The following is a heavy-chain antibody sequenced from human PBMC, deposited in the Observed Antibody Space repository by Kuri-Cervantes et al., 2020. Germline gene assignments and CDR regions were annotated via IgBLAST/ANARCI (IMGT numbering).Heavy chain of an antibody. V-gene: IGHV1-18*01. CDR2: ISAYNGNT. CDR3: ARGSPSGSYLFYYYYGMDV. J-gene: IGHJ6*02. CDR1: GYTFTSYG. D-gene: IGHD1-26*01. Sequence: ASVKVSCKASGYTFTSYGISWVRQAPGQGLEWMGWISAYNGNTNYAQRLQGRVTMTTDTSTSTAYMELRSLRSDDTAVYYCARGSPSGSYLFYYYYGMDVWGQGTTVTVSS.